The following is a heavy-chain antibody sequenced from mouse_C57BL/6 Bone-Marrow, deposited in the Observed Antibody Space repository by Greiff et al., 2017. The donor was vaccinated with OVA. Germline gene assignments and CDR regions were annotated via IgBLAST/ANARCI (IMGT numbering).Heavy chain of an antibody. D-gene: IGHD1-1*01. J-gene: IGHJ1*03. V-gene: IGHV1-7*01. CDR3: ARWLYGSYWYFDV. CDR1: GYTFTSYW. CDR2: INPSSGYT. Sequence: VQLQQSGAELAKPGASVKLSCKASGYTFTSYWMHWVKQRPGQGLEWIGYINPSSGYTKYNQKFKDKATLTADKSSSTAYMQLSSLTYEDSAVYYCARWLYGSYWYFDVGGTWTTVTVSS.